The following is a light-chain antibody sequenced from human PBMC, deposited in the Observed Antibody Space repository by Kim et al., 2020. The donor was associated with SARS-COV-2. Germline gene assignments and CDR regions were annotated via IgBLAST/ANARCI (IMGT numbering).Light chain of an antibody. CDR2: WAS. CDR1: QTISYNSNNKNR. V-gene: IGKV4-1*01. CDR3: QQYYSTPLT. Sequence: DVVMTQSPDSLAVSMGERATINCNSSQTISYNSNNKNRLAWYQQKPGQPPKLLIYWASTRESGVPDRFSGSGSGTDFTLTISSLQAEDVAVYYCQQYYSTPLTFGGGTKVDIK. J-gene: IGKJ4*01.